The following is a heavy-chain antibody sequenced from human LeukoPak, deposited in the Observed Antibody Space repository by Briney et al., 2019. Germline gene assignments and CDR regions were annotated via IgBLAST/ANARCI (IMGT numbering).Heavy chain of an antibody. D-gene: IGHD5-18*01. CDR3: ACTRGYSYGNDAFDI. CDR1: GGSISSYY. J-gene: IGHJ3*02. V-gene: IGHV4-4*07. Sequence: KPSETLSLTCTVSGGSISSYYWSWIRQPAGKGLEWIGRIYTSGSTNYNPSPKSRVTMSVDTSKNQFSLKLSSVTAADTAVYYCACTRGYSYGNDAFDIWGQGTMVTVSS. CDR2: IYTSGST.